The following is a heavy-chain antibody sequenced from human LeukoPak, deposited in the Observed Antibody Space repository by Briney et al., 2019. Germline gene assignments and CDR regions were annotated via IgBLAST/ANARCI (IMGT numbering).Heavy chain of an antibody. CDR1: GGSISSYY. V-gene: IGHV4-39*01. CDR2: IYYSGST. D-gene: IGHD3-3*01. CDR3: ARHCYRFLEWLLFDY. Sequence: PSETLSLTCTVSGGSISSYYWGWIRQPPGKGLEWIGSIYYSGSTYYNPSLKSRVTISVDTSKNQFSLKLSSVTAADTAVYYCARHCYRFLEWLLFDYWGQGTLVTVSS. J-gene: IGHJ4*02.